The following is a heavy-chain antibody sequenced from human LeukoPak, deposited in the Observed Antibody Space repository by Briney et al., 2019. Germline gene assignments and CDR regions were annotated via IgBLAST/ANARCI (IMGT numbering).Heavy chain of an antibody. CDR3: ARAGFGAGDYYYHMDV. CDR2: ISYDGSDK. Sequence: GGSLRLSCAASGFTFSRFAFQWVRQAPGKGLEWVTAISYDGSDKFYADSVKGRFTISRDSSKNTLYLQMNSLRTEDTALYYCARAGFGAGDYYYHMDVWGKGTTVTISS. J-gene: IGHJ6*03. D-gene: IGHD3-16*01. V-gene: IGHV3-30*01. CDR1: GFTFSRFA.